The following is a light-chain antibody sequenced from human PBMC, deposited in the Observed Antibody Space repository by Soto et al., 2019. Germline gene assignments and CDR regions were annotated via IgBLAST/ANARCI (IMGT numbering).Light chain of an antibody. Sequence: QSALTQPASVSESPGQSITISCTGTSSGIRDYNYVSWYQQLPGNAPKLIMYEVSTRPSGISNRFSGSKSGNTASLTISGLQAEAEADYYCSSKSPDFFGTGTKLTVL. J-gene: IGLJ1*01. CDR2: EVS. CDR3: SSKSPDF. CDR1: SSGIRDYNY. V-gene: IGLV2-14*01.